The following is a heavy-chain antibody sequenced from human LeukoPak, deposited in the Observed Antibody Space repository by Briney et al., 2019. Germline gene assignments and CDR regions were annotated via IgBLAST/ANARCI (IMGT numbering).Heavy chain of an antibody. CDR1: GGTFSSYA. CDR2: IIPIFGTA. V-gene: IGHV1-69*13. Sequence: SVKVSCKASGGTFSSYAISWVRQAPGQGLEWMGGIIPIFGTANYAQKFQGRVTITADESTSTAYMELSSLRSEDTAVYYCARGYGNITIFGVVNYFDYWGQGTLVTVSS. D-gene: IGHD3-3*01. CDR3: ARGYGNITIFGVVNYFDY. J-gene: IGHJ4*02.